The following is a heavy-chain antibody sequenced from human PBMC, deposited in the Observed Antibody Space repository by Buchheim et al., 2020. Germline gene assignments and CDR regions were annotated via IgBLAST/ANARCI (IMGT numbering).Heavy chain of an antibody. V-gene: IGHV3-23*01. J-gene: IGHJ4*02. CDR2: ISGSGGST. D-gene: IGHD3-10*01. Sequence: EVQLLESGGGLVQPGGSLRLSCAASGFTFSSYAMSWVRQAPGKGLEWSSAISGSGGSTYYADSVKGRFTISRDHSKNTLYLQMNSLRAEDTAVYYCAKDAALLLWFRELLSTFDYWGQGTL. CDR1: GFTFSSYA. CDR3: AKDAALLLWFRELLSTFDY.